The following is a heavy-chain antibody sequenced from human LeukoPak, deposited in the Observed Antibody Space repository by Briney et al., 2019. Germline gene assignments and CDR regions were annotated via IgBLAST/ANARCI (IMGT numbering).Heavy chain of an antibody. Sequence: VASVKVSCKASGYSLLNYGISCVRQAPGQGLEWLGWISAYNRKTNYAQKVQGRVTMTIETSTSTAYMELRGLNSDDTAVYYCTSPRSGTYEFDYWGQGTQVTVSS. D-gene: IGHD1-26*01. CDR1: GYSLLNYG. J-gene: IGHJ4*02. V-gene: IGHV1-18*01. CDR3: TSPRSGTYEFDY. CDR2: ISAYNRKT.